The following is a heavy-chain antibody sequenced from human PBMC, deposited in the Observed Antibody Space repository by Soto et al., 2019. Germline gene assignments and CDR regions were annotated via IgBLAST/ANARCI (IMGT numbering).Heavy chain of an antibody. Sequence: APVKVSCKTSGYTSTNYGISWVRQAPGQGLEWMGWIGAHTGNTNYAQKFQGRVTMTTDTSTSTAYMELRSLRSDDTAVYYCARVLGYNSSWWRHTAFDIWGQGTMVTVSS. CDR1: GYTSTNYG. J-gene: IGHJ3*02. CDR2: IGAHTGNT. CDR3: ARVLGYNSSWWRHTAFDI. D-gene: IGHD6-13*01. V-gene: IGHV1-18*01.